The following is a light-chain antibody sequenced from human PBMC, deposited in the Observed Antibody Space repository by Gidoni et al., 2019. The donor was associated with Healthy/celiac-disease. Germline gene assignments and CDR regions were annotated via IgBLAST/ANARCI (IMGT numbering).Light chain of an antibody. V-gene: IGKV1D-13*01. CDR3: QHYNDYSPT. CDR2: DVS. Sequence: AIQLTQSPSSLSASVGDTVTITCRASQVITNTLAWYQQKPGKAPDLLIFDVSTLQSGVPTRFSGSGSGTDCTLTVTGLQPEDFATYYCQHYNDYSPTFGGGTEVEIK. J-gene: IGKJ4*01. CDR1: QVITNT.